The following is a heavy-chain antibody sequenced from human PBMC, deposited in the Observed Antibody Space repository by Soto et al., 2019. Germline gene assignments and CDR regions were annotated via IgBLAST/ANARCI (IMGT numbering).Heavy chain of an antibody. Sequence: SETLSLTCTVSGGSINSGDYYWTWVHQPPGKGLEWIGNIFYSGSTYYTPSLQSRVTISLDTSKNHFSLKLSSVTPADTAVYYCARDRYYGSGTYYNFYSGMDVWGQGTTVTVSS. V-gene: IGHV4-30-4*01. CDR1: GGSINSGDYY. J-gene: IGHJ6*02. CDR3: ARDRYYGSGTYYNFYSGMDV. D-gene: IGHD3-10*01. CDR2: IFYSGST.